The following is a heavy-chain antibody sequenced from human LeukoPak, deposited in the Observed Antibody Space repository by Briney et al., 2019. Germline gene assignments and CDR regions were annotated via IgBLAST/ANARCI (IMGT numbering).Heavy chain of an antibody. CDR1: GFTFSSYA. J-gene: IGHJ4*02. CDR3: ARAEYSYGKGHDY. V-gene: IGHV3-30-3*01. Sequence: GRSLRLSCAASGFTFSSYAMRWVRQAPGKGLEWVAVISYDGSNKYYADSVKGRFTISRDNSKNTLYLQMNSLRAEDTAVYYCARAEYSYGKGHDYWGQGTLVTVSS. CDR2: ISYDGSNK. D-gene: IGHD5-18*01.